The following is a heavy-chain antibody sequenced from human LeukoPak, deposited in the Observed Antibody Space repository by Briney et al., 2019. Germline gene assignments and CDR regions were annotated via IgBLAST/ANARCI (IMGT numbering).Heavy chain of an antibody. CDR2: LWSDGSDK. CDR1: GFTFSHYS. J-gene: IGHJ1*01. CDR3: AKDAQRGFDYSNSLQN. V-gene: IGHV3-33*06. D-gene: IGHD4-11*01. Sequence: GSLRLSCAASGFTFSHYSMHWVRQTPGAGLEWVAVLWSDGSDKYYAKSVKGRFTISRDNSKNSLFLQMNSLRAEDTAVYYCAKDAQRGFDYSNSLQNWGQGILVTVSS.